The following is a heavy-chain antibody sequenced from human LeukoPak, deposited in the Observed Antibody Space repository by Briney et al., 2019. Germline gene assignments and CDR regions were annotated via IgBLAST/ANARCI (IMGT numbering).Heavy chain of an antibody. CDR3: VKDDDSRNFDY. J-gene: IGHJ4*02. Sequence: GGSLRLSCAASGFTFSSYGMHWVRQAPGKGLGWVAVISYDGSNKYYADSVKGRFTISRDNSKNTLYLQMNSLRAEDTAVYYCVKDDDSRNFDYWGQGTLVTVSS. CDR1: GFTFSSYG. V-gene: IGHV3-30*18. D-gene: IGHD3-22*01. CDR2: ISYDGSNK.